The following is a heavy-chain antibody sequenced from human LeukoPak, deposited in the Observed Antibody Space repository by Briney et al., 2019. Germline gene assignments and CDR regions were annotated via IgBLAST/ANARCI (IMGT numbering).Heavy chain of an antibody. CDR2: IYSGGST. J-gene: IGHJ1*01. V-gene: IGHV3-53*01. CDR1: GFTVNSNY. D-gene: IGHD2-8*01. CDR3: ASMYFSQPRPL. Sequence: PGGSLRLSCAASGFTVNSNYMSWVRQAPGKGLEWVSVIYSGGSTYYADSVKGRFTISRDNSKNTLYLQMNSLRAADTAVYYCASMYFSQPRPLWARGTLVTVSS.